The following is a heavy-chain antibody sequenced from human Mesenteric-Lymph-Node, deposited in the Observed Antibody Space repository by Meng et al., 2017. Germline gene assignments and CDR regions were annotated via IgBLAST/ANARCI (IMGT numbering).Heavy chain of an antibody. CDR3: ARASGDYGDYGVNDAFDI. CDR2: ISGSGDST. D-gene: IGHD4-17*01. Sequence: GGSLRLSCAASGFTFSSFWMHWVRQVPGKGLVWVSAISGSGDSTYYADSVKGRFTISRDNAKNTLYLQMNSLRAEDTAVYYCARASGDYGDYGVNDAFDIWGQGTMVTVSS. V-gene: IGHV3-74*01. CDR1: GFTFSSFW. J-gene: IGHJ3*02.